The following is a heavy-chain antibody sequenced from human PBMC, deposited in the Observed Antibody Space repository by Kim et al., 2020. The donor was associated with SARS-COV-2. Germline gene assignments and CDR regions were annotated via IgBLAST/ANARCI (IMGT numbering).Heavy chain of an antibody. V-gene: IGHV4-4*02. Sequence: SETLSLTCAVSGGSISSSNWWSWVRQPPGKGLEWIGAIYHSGSTNYNPTLKSRVTISVDKSKNQFSLMLSSVTAADTAVYYCAGSGSYSSGFDYWGQGTLVTVSS. CDR1: GGSISSSNW. CDR2: IYHSGST. D-gene: IGHD1-26*01. CDR3: AGSGSYSSGFDY. J-gene: IGHJ4*02.